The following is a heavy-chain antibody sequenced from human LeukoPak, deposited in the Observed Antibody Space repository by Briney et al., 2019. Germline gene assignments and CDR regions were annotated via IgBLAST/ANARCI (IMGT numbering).Heavy chain of an antibody. J-gene: IGHJ4*02. CDR1: GYTFTSYA. V-gene: IGHV7-4-1*02. CDR3: ARGGPPQDDYVWGSYRYPFDY. Sequence: ASVKVSCKASGYTFTSYAMNWVRQAPGQGLEWMGWINTNTGNPTYAQGFTGRFVFSLDTSVSTAYLQISSLKAEDTAVYYCARGGPPQDDYVWGSYRYPFDYWGQGTLVTVSS. D-gene: IGHD3-16*02. CDR2: INTNTGNP.